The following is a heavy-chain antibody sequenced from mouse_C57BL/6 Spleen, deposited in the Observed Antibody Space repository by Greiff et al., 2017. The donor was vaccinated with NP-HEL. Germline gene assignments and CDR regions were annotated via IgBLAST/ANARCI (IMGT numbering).Heavy chain of an antibody. D-gene: IGHD4-1*01. Sequence: VQLQQSGAELVRPGASVKLSCKASGYTFTDYYINWVKQRPGQGLEWIARIYPGSGNTYYNEKFKGKATLTAEKSSSTAYMQLSSLTSEDSAVYFCAKLTGTGYYFDYWGQGTTLTVSS. CDR3: AKLTGTGYYFDY. J-gene: IGHJ2*01. V-gene: IGHV1-76*01. CDR1: GYTFTDYY. CDR2: IYPGSGNT.